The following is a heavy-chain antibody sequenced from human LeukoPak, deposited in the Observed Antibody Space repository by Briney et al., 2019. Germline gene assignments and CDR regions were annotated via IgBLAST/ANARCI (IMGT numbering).Heavy chain of an antibody. CDR2: IYTSGST. CDR3: AGYSSSWYDDY. Sequence: SETLSLTCTVSGGSISSGSYYWSWIRQPARKGLEWIGRIYTSGSTNYNPSLKSRVTISVDTSKNQFSLKLSSVTAADTAVYYCAGYSSSWYDDYWGQGTLVTVSS. CDR1: GGSISSGSYY. J-gene: IGHJ4*02. D-gene: IGHD6-13*01. V-gene: IGHV4-61*02.